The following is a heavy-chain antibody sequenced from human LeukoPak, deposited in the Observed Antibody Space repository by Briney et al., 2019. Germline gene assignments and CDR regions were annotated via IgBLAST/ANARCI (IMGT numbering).Heavy chain of an antibody. CDR1: GYSFTRYF. D-gene: IGHD3-10*01. CDR3: ARGKVVTMVRGVIITYFDY. V-gene: IGHV1-46*01. J-gene: IGHJ4*02. CDR2: IIPSDGST. Sequence: ASVKVSCKASGYSFTRYFIHWVRQAPGQGLAWMGIIIPSDGSTSYAQKFQGRVTMTRDTSTSTVYMELSSLRSEDTAVYYCARGKVVTMVRGVIITYFDYWGQGTLVTVSS.